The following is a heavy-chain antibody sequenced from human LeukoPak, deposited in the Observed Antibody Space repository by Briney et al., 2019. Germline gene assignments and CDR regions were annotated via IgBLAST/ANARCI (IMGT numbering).Heavy chain of an antibody. D-gene: IGHD2-15*01. CDR3: ARSQGYCSGGSCLQGDWFDP. CDR2: IYPGDADT. J-gene: IGHJ5*02. CDR1: GGSITSYY. V-gene: IGHV5-51*01. Sequence: ETLSLTCTVSGGSITSYYWSWIRQPPGKGLEWMGIIYPGDADTRYSPSFQGQVTISADKSISTAYVQWSSLKASDTAMYYCARSQGYCSGGSCLQGDWFDPWGQGTLVTVSS.